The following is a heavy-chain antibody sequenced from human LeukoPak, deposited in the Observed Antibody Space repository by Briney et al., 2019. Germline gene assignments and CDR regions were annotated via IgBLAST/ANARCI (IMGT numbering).Heavy chain of an antibody. CDR2: INHSGST. CDR3: ATYYGSGPFQH. Sequence: SETLSLTCAVYGGSFSGYYWSWIRQPPGKGLEWIGEINHSGSTNSNPSLKSRVTISVDTSKNQFSLKLSSVTAADTAVYYCATYYGSGPFQHWGQGTLVTVSS. D-gene: IGHD3-10*01. CDR1: GGSFSGYY. V-gene: IGHV4-34*01. J-gene: IGHJ1*01.